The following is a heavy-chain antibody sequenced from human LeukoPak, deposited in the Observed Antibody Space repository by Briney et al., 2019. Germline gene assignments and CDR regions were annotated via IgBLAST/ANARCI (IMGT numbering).Heavy chain of an antibody. CDR2: INHSGST. Sequence: SETLSLTCAVYGGSFSGYYWSWIRQPPGKGLEWIGEINHSGSTNYNPSLKSRVTISVDTSKNQFSLKLTSVTAADTAVYYCARESGDPASFQYWGQGTLVTVSS. V-gene: IGHV4-34*01. J-gene: IGHJ1*01. CDR3: ARESGDPASFQY. CDR1: GGSFSGYY. D-gene: IGHD2-21*02.